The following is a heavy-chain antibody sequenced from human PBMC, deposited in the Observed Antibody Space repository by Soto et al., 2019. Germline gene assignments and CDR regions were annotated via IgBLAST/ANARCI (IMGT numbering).Heavy chain of an antibody. CDR1: GFTFSSYG. J-gene: IGHJ4*02. CDR2: SSATGAGT. V-gene: IGHV3-23*01. Sequence: GGSRRLSCAASGFTFSSYGMTWVRQDPGKGLEWVSFSSATGAGTYYADSVKVRFTISRDNSKNTLYLQMTSLRADDTAVDYCAKDRRAGGNYGFYSDFWGQGALVTVSS. CDR3: AKDRRAGGNYGFYSDF. D-gene: IGHD1-7*01.